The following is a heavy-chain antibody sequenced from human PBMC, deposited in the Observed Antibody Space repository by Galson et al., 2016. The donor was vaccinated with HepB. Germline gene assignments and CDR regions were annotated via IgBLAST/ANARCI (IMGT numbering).Heavy chain of an antibody. D-gene: IGHD3-10*01. Sequence: SLRLSCAVSGITVSDTYMSWVRQAPGKGLEWVSVIYRDGRTYHGDSVKGRFTISRDNSKNTVYLQMNSLTAEDTAIYYCARDRLRGVVGSFHPWGQGTLVTVSS. V-gene: IGHV3-53*01. CDR2: IYRDGRT. CDR1: GITVSDTY. J-gene: IGHJ5*02. CDR3: ARDRLRGVVGSFHP.